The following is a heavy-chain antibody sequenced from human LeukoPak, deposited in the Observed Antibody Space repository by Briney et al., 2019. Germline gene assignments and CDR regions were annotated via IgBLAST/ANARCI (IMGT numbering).Heavy chain of an antibody. Sequence: SETLSLTCAVSNYPITSDYYWVWIRQPPGQGLEWIGQIFHSGIAHYNPSLKSRVTMSVDTSRSQFSVNLNSVTAADTAVYFCGRAGFGTAYNRFYYYMDVWGKGATVTVSS. CDR2: IFHSGIA. CDR3: GRAGFGTAYNRFYYYMDV. V-gene: IGHV4-38-2*01. CDR1: NYPITSDYY. J-gene: IGHJ6*03. D-gene: IGHD3-16*01.